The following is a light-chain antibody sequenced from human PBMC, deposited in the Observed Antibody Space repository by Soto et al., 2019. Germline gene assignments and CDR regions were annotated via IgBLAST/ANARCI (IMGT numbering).Light chain of an antibody. CDR2: KAS. CDR3: QHYNTYPWT. J-gene: IGKJ1*01. Sequence: DIQMTQSPSSLSASVGDTVTIAWRASQSISSWLAWYQQKAGKAPKLLIYKASALESGVPSRFSGSGSGTEFTLTISSLEPEDFATYYCQHYNTYPWTFGQGTKVDIK. V-gene: IGKV1-5*03. CDR1: QSISSW.